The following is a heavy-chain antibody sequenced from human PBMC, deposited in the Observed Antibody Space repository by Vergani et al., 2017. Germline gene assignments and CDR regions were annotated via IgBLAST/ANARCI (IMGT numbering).Heavy chain of an antibody. V-gene: IGHV3-30*03. D-gene: IGHD2-15*01. CDR2: ISYDGTQK. CDR3: ATNSCGTPGCQIEYFRE. J-gene: IGHJ1*01. Sequence: QVHLVESGGGVVQPGRSLRLSCVVSGFTSSYYGMHWVRQAPGKGLEWVAVISYDGTQKYYADSVKDRYTISRDNSKSTLYLQINSIITEDTAVYYCATNSCGTPGCQIEYFREWGQGTLAAVSA. CDR1: GFTSSYYG.